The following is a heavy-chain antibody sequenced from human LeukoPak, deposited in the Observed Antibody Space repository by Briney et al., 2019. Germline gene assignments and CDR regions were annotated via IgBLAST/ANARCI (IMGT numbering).Heavy chain of an antibody. CDR1: GDSISSSY. V-gene: IGHV4-59*01. CDR2: VHYTGKT. J-gene: IGHJ4*02. Sequence: PETLSLTCTVSGDSISSSYWSWIRQPPGKRLEWVGYVHYTGKTNYNPSLNNRATISVDMSKNQFSVTLTSVTLADTAVYYCARGYYDRSGSSNPFDSWGQGTLVTVSS. CDR3: ARGYYDRSGSSNPFDS. D-gene: IGHD3-22*01.